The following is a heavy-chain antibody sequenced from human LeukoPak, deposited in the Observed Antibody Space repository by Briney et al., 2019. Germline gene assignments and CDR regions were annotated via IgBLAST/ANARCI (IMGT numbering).Heavy chain of an antibody. D-gene: IGHD4-23*01. J-gene: IGHJ6*03. Sequence: SQTLSLTCTVSGGSISSGDYYWSWIRQPPGKGLEWIGYIYYSGSTYYNPSLKSRVTISVDTSKNQFSLKLSSVTAADTAVYYCARTNDYSGGRYYYYYMDVWGKGTTVTVSS. CDR2: IYYSGST. CDR1: GGSISSGDYY. CDR3: ARTNDYSGGRYYYYYMDV. V-gene: IGHV4-30-4*08.